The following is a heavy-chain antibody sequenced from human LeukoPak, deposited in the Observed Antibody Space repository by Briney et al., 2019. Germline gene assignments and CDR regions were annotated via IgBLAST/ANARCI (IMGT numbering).Heavy chain of an antibody. CDR3: AREEHDYVWGSYRYYYYYGIDV. J-gene: IGHJ6*02. CDR1: GITFSSYC. Sequence: GSLKLSCAASGITFSSYCMHWVRQSSGRGLEGVSFLSFDGSNEFYADSLRGRFTISRDNSKDALYLQMDSLRAEDTALYYCAREEHDYVWGSYRYYYYYGIDVWGQGTTVTVSS. V-gene: IGHV3-30*03. CDR2: LSFDGSNE. D-gene: IGHD3-16*02.